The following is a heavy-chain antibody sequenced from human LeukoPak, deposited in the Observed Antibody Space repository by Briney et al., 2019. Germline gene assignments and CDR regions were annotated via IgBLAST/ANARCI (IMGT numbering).Heavy chain of an antibody. CDR3: AIAVLGSWYFDP. CDR1: GGTFSSYA. V-gene: IGHV1-69*05. CDR2: IIPIFGTA. J-gene: IGHJ5*02. D-gene: IGHD6-13*01. Sequence: SVKVSCKASGGTFSSYAISWVRQAPGQGLEWMGRIIPIFGTANYARKFQGRVTITTDESTSTAYMELSSLRSEDTAVYYCAIAVLGSWYFDPWGQGTLVTVSS.